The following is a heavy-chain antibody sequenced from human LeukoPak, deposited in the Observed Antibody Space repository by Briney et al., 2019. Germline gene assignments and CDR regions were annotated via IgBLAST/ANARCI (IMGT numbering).Heavy chain of an antibody. CDR3: ATYRQIQVPFEF. V-gene: IGHV3-23*01. CDR1: GFTFSTFA. D-gene: IGHD5-18*01. Sequence: QTGGSLRLSCAASGFTFSTFAMIWVRQPPGKGLEWVSTIFPSSVEIHYADSVKGRFTISRDNSRSTLSLQMDSLRAEDTATYYCATYRQIQVPFEFWGQGTLVTVSS. J-gene: IGHJ4*02. CDR2: IFPSSVEI.